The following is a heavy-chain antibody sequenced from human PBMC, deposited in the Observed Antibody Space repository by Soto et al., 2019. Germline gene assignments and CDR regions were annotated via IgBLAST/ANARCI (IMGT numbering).Heavy chain of an antibody. V-gene: IGHV1-69*08. D-gene: IGHD4-17*01. CDR3: ARDLGPTVVTPA. J-gene: IGHJ4*02. CDR2: IIPILGIA. CDR1: GGTFSSYT. Sequence: QVQLVQSGAEVKKPGSSVKVSCKASGGTFSSYTISWVRQAPGQGLEWMGRIIPILGIANYAQKFQGRVTITAEKATSTAYMELSRLRSEDTAVYYWARDLGPTVVTPAWGQGTLVTVSS.